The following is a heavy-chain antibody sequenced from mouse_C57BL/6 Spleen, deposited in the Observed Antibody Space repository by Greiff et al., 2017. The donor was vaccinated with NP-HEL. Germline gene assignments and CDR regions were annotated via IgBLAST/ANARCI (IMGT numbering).Heavy chain of an antibody. V-gene: IGHV7-3*01. J-gene: IGHJ1*03. CDR2: IRNKANGYTT. CDR3: ARSSFNTTVANWYFDV. Sequence: DVMLVESGGGLVQPGGSLSLSCAASGFTFTDYYMSWVRQPPGKALEWLGFIRNKANGYTTEYSASVKGRFTISRDNSQSILYLQMNALRAEDSATYYCARSSFNTTVANWYFDVWGTGTTVTVSS. CDR1: GFTFTDYY. D-gene: IGHD1-1*01.